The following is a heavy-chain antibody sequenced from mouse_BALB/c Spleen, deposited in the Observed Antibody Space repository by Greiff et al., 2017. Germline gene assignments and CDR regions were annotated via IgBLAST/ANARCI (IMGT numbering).Heavy chain of an antibody. V-gene: IGHV5-6-4*01. CDR3: TRDQGYYGSSYWYFDV. Sequence: EVKLMESGGGLVKPGGSLKLSCAASGFTFSSYTMSWVRQTPEKRLEWVATISSGGSYTYYPDSVKGRFTISRDNAKNTLYLQMSSLKSEDTAMYYCTRDQGYYGSSYWYFDVWGAGTTVTVSS. D-gene: IGHD1-1*01. CDR1: GFTFSSYT. J-gene: IGHJ1*01. CDR2: ISSGGSYT.